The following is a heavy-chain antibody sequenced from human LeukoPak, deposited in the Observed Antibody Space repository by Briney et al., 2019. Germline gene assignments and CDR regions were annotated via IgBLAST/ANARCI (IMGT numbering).Heavy chain of an antibody. CDR1: GFTFSSYA. D-gene: IGHD6-13*01. CDR2: ISYDGSNK. V-gene: IGHV3-30-3*01. Sequence: PGGSLRLSCAASGFTFSSYAMHWVRQAPGKGLEWVAVISYDGSNKYYADSVKGRFTISRDNSKNTLYLQMNSLRAEDTAVYCCARDPYSSSWCLDYWGQGTLVTVSS. CDR3: ARDPYSSSWCLDY. J-gene: IGHJ4*02.